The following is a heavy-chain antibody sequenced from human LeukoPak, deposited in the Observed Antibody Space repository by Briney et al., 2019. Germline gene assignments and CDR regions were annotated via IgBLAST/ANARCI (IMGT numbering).Heavy chain of an antibody. CDR1: GFTFDDYA. D-gene: IGHD2-2*01. V-gene: IGHV3-9*01. CDR2: ISWNSGSI. Sequence: GGSLRLSCAASGFTFDDYAMHWVRQAPGKGLEWVSGISWNSGSIGYADSVKGRFTISRDNAKNSLYLQMNSLRAEDTALYYCAKDFGYCSSTSCTYYFDYWGQGTLVTVSS. J-gene: IGHJ4*02. CDR3: AKDFGYCSSTSCTYYFDY.